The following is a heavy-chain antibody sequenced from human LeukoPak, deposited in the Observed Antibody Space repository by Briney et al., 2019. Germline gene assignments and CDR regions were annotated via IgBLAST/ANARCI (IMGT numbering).Heavy chain of an antibody. CDR2: TYTSGST. CDR1: GGSISSYY. Sequence: ASETLSLTCTVSGGSISSYYWSWIRQPAGKGLEWIGRTYTSGSTNYNPSLKSRVTMSVDTSKNQFSLKLSSVTAADTAVYYCARSRSYYYYYMDVWGKGTTVTVSS. CDR3: ARSRSYYYYYMDV. V-gene: IGHV4-4*07. J-gene: IGHJ6*03. D-gene: IGHD1-14*01.